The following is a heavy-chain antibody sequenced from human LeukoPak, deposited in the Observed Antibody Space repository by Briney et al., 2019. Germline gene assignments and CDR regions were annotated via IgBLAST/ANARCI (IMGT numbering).Heavy chain of an antibody. V-gene: IGHV4-30-4*08. CDR3: AREAGGYSYGYVGYYMDV. J-gene: IGHJ6*03. D-gene: IGHD5-18*01. CDR2: IYYSGST. CDR1: GGSISSGDYY. Sequence: SQTLSLTCTVSGGSISSGDYYWSWIRQPPGKGLEWIGYIYYSGSTYYNPSLKSRVTISVDTSKNQFSPKLSSVTAADTAVYYCAREAGGYSYGYVGYYMDVWGKGTTVTVSS.